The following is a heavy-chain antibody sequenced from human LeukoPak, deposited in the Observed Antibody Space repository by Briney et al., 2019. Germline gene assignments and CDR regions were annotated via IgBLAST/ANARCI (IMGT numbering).Heavy chain of an antibody. J-gene: IGHJ6*03. Sequence: ASVKVSCKASGYTFTSYGISWVRQAPGQGLEWMGWISAYNGNTNYAQKLQGRVTMTTDTSTSTAYMELRSLRSDDTAVYYCASCIIDFWSGPAQLYYYMDVWGKGTTVTVSS. CDR3: ASCIIDFWSGPAQLYYYMDV. V-gene: IGHV1-18*01. CDR2: ISAYNGNT. D-gene: IGHD3-3*01. CDR1: GYTFTSYG.